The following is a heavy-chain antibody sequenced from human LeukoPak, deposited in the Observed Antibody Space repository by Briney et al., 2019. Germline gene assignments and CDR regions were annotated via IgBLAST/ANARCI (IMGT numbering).Heavy chain of an antibody. Sequence: GGSLRLSCAASGFTFSNYAMRWVRQAPGKGLEWVSGITNSGENTYYADSVKGRFTISRDNSKNTLFLEMNSLRVEDTAVYYCAKGRGFRVWDPWDNWGQGTLITVSS. D-gene: IGHD3-16*01. J-gene: IGHJ4*02. V-gene: IGHV3-23*01. CDR1: GFTFSNYA. CDR3: AKGRGFRVWDPWDN. CDR2: ITNSGENT.